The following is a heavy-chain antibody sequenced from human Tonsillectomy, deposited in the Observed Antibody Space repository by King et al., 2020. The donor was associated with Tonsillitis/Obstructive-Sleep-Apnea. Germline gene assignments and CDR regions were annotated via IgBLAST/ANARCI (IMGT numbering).Heavy chain of an antibody. D-gene: IGHD3-10*01. CDR3: ARQGVGDVDFPNWFAP. CDR1: GYSFTTYW. CDR2: IDPIDSYT. J-gene: IGHJ5*02. Sequence: QLVQSGAEVKKPGESLRISCQGSGYSFTTYWISWVRQMPGKGLEWMGRIDPIDSYTNYSPSFQGHVTISADKSISTAYLQWSSLTASATAMYYCARQGVGDVDFPNWFAPWGQGTLVTVSS. V-gene: IGHV5-10-1*03.